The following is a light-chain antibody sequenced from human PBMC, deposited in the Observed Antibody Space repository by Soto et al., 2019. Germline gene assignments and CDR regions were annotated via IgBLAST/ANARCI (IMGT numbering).Light chain of an antibody. CDR1: QTISSW. CDR3: QQTYNTPVT. V-gene: IGKV1-5*03. CDR2: KAS. Sequence: DIQMTQSPSTLSGSVGDRVTITCRASQTISSWLAWYQQKPGKAPKLLIYKASTLKSGVPSRFTGSGSETSFTLTISSLQPEDFGTYYCQQTYNTPVTFGPGTKVDI. J-gene: IGKJ3*01.